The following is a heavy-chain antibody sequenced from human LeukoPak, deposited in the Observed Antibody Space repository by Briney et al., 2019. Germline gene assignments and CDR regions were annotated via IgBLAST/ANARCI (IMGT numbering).Heavy chain of an antibody. CDR2: ISYDGSDK. CDR1: GFTFNSYG. D-gene: IGHD3-22*01. CDR3: AKGGGYYDSSGYPAYWYFDL. Sequence: GGSLRLSCAASGFTFNSYGMHWVRQVPGKGLEWVAVISYDGSDKYYADSVKGRFTISRDKSKKTLYLQMNSLRAEDTAVYYCAKGGGYYDSSGYPAYWYFDLWGRGTLVTVSS. J-gene: IGHJ2*01. V-gene: IGHV3-30*18.